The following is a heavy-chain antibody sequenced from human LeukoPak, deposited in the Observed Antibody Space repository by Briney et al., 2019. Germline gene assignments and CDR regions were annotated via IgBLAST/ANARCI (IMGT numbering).Heavy chain of an antibody. CDR1: GGSISSYY. V-gene: IGHV4-59*08. Sequence: ASETLSLTCTVSGGSISSYYWSWIRQPPGQGLEWIAYMFYSGTTNYNPSLRSRVTISLDTSKNQFSLRLSSVTAADTAVYYCARGRGEVVVAAWDVFDIWGQGTMVTVSS. J-gene: IGHJ3*02. CDR2: MFYSGTT. D-gene: IGHD2-15*01. CDR3: ARGRGEVVVAAWDVFDI.